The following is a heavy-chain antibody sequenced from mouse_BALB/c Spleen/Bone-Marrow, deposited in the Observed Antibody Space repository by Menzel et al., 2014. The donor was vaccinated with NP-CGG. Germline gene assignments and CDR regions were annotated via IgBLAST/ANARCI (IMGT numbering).Heavy chain of an antibody. CDR2: INPDSSTI. J-gene: IGHJ3*01. D-gene: IGHD1-2*01. Sequence: EVKLLESGGGLVQPGGSLKLSCAASGFDFSRYWMTWVRQAPGKGLEWIGEINPDSSTINYTPSLKDKFIIPRDNAKNTLYLQMRKVRSEDTALYYCAKNYYYGYVAYWGQGTLVTVSA. CDR3: AKNYYYGYVAY. CDR1: GFDFSRYW. V-gene: IGHV4-1*02.